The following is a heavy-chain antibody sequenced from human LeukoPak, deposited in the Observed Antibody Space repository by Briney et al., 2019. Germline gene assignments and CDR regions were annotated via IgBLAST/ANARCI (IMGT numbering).Heavy chain of an antibody. CDR2: IYHSGST. D-gene: IGHD3-9*01. CDR1: GYSISSGYY. Sequence: PSETLSLTCTVSGYSISSGYYWGWIRQPPGKGLEWIGSIYHSGSTYYNPSLKSRVTISVDTSKNQFSLKLSSVTAADTAVYYCARHGAEDVLRYFDWINWFDPWGQGTLVTVSS. J-gene: IGHJ5*02. CDR3: ARHGAEDVLRYFDWINWFDP. V-gene: IGHV4-38-2*02.